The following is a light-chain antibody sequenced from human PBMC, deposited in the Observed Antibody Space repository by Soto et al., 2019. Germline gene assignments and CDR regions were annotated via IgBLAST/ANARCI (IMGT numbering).Light chain of an antibody. CDR1: SSDIGAYNY. CDR3: TSDTGQRTLV. J-gene: IGLJ3*02. CDR2: EVK. Sequence: QSALIQPPSVSGSPGQSVTISCTGTSSDIGAYNYVSWYQRHPGKAPKLLLYEVKYRPSGISDRFSGSKSGNTASLTISGLQTEDEADDYCTSDTGQRTLVFGGGTKLTVL. V-gene: IGLV2-14*01.